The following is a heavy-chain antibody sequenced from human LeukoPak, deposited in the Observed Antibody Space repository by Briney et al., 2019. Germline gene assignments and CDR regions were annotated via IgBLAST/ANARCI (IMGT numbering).Heavy chain of an antibody. V-gene: IGHV1-69*13. CDR3: ASYSSGWYGGYFQH. Sequence: ASVKVSCKASGYTFTGYYMHWVRQAPGQGLEWMGGIIPIFGTANYAQKFQGRVTITADESTSTAYMELSSLRSEDTAVYYCASYSSGWYGGYFQHWGQGTLVTVSS. CDR2: IIPIFGTA. CDR1: GYTFTGYY. D-gene: IGHD6-19*01. J-gene: IGHJ1*01.